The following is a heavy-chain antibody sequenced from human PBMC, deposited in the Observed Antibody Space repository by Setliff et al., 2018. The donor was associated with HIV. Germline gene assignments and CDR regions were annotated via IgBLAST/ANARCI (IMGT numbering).Heavy chain of an antibody. V-gene: IGHV5-51*01. Sequence: PGESLKISCKGSGYSFTRYWIGWVRQMPGKGLEWMGVIYPDDSDTRYRPSFEGQVTMSADKSITTAYLQWSSLRFEDTAVYYCARGGPRGLEVAALEFDYWGQGTLVTVSS. J-gene: IGHJ4*02. CDR2: IYPDDSDT. CDR3: ARGGPRGLEVAALEFDY. CDR1: GYSFTRYW. D-gene: IGHD6-19*01.